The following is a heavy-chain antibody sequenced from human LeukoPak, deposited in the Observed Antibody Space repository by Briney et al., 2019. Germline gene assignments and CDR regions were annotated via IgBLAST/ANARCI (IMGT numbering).Heavy chain of an antibody. D-gene: IGHD1-20*01. CDR3: ARPINGGTHPLDN. V-gene: IGHV4-59*08. CDR2: IHYDGRT. J-gene: IGHJ4*02. CDR1: GASMSGQH. Sequence: SETLSLTCTVSGASMSGQHWSWIRQAPGKGLEWIAWIHYDGRTNYNPSLKSRLSLSVDTSTNQFSLSLNSVTAADTAVYFCARPINGGTHPLDNWGPGIRVIVSP.